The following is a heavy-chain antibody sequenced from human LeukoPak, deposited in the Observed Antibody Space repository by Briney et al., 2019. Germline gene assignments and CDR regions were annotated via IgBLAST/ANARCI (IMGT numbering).Heavy chain of an antibody. J-gene: IGHJ4*02. Sequence: ASVKVSCKASGYTFTSYYMHWVRQAPGQGLEWMGIINPSGGSTSYAQKFQGRVTMTRDTSTSTVYIELSSLRSEDTAVYYCARVNYCSSTSCYWGLDYWGQGTLVTVSS. D-gene: IGHD2-2*01. CDR1: GYTFTSYY. CDR2: INPSGGST. V-gene: IGHV1-46*01. CDR3: ARVNYCSSTSCYWGLDY.